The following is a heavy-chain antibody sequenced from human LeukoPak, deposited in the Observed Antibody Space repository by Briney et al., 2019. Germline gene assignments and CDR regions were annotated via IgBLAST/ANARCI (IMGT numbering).Heavy chain of an antibody. V-gene: IGHV3-23*01. D-gene: IGHD6-13*01. J-gene: IGHJ5*02. CDR3: AKAAGASSWFSGWFDP. CDR1: GFTFSSYA. Sequence: GGSLRLSCAASGFTFSSYAMSWVRQAPGKGLEWVSAISGSGGSTYYADSVKGRFTTSRDNSKNTLYLQMNSLRAEDTAVYYCAKAAGASSWFSGWFDPWGQGTLVTVSS. CDR2: ISGSGGST.